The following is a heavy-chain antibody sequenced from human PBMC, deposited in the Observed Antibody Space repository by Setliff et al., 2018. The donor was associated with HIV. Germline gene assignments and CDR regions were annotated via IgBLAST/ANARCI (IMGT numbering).Heavy chain of an antibody. J-gene: IGHJ4*02. Sequence: PSETLSLTCAVSGGSISSSNWWTWVRQPPGKGLEWIGEIYHSGGANYNPSLNSRVTMSVDKSKNQFSLELISVTAADTAVYYCAGGPGTTSIDYWAQGTLVTVSS. CDR3: AGGPGTTSIDY. CDR2: IYHSGGA. CDR1: GGSISSSNW. D-gene: IGHD1-26*01. V-gene: IGHV4-4*02.